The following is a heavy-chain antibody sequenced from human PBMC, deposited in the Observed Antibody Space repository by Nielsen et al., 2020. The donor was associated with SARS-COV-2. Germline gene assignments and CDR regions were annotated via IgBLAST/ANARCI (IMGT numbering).Heavy chain of an antibody. CDR2: IIPILGIA. CDR3: ARDFLAAVAGFDY. CDR1: GGTFSSYT. D-gene: IGHD6-19*01. J-gene: IGHJ4*02. V-gene: IGHV1-69*04. Sequence: SVKVSCKASGGTFSSYTISWVRQAPGQGLEWMGRIIPILGIANYAQKFQGRVTITRDTSASTAYMELSSLRSEDTAVYYCARDFLAAVAGFDYWGQGTLVTVSS.